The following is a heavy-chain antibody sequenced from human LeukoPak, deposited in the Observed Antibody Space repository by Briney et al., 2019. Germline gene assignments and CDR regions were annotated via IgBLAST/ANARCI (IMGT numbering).Heavy chain of an antibody. CDR3: ARDQYYYDSSGYGN. CDR2: IIGTGAGT. Sequence: TGGSLRLSCAASGFSFSNYVMTWVRQAPGRGLEWVSAIIGTGAGTYYADSVKGRFTISRDNAKNSLYLQMNSLRAEDTAVYYCARDQYYYDSSGYGNWGQGTLVTVSS. J-gene: IGHJ4*02. D-gene: IGHD3-22*01. CDR1: GFSFSNYV. V-gene: IGHV3-23*01.